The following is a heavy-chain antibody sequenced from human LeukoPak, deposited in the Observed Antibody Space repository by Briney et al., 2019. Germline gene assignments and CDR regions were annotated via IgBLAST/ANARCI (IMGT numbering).Heavy chain of an antibody. J-gene: IGHJ4*02. D-gene: IGHD5/OR15-5a*01. CDR3: VISVWHKPYY. CDR1: GLTVINYG. CDR2: IYSDGAAT. Sequence: PGGSLRLSCAASGLTVINYGIDWVRHAPGKGMVWVSGIYSDGAATMYADSVKGRFTISRDNAKNTVFLLMNSLRADDTAVYYCVISVWHKPYYWGQGTLVTVSS. V-gene: IGHV3-74*03.